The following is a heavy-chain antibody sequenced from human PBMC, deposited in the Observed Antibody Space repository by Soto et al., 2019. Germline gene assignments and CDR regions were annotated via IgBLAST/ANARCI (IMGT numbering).Heavy chain of an antibody. CDR1: GYTFTSYA. D-gene: IGHD6-13*01. Sequence: QVQLVQSGAEVKKPGASVKVSCKASGYTFTSYAIHWVRQAPGQRLEWMGWINTAKDNTKYSQKFQGRVTITRDTSASIVYRELSSLRSEDTAVYYCARGSSWSYFDCWGQGTLVTVSS. CDR3: ARGSSWSYFDC. J-gene: IGHJ4*02. V-gene: IGHV1-3*04. CDR2: INTAKDNT.